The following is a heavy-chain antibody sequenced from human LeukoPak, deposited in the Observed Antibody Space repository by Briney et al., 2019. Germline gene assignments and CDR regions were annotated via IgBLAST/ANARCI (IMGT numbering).Heavy chain of an antibody. CDR2: ISSSGSTI. CDR1: GFTFSDYY. Sequence: NPGGSLRLSCAASGFTFSDYYMSWIRQAPGKGLEWVSYISSSGSTIYYADSVKGRFTISRDNAKNSLYLQMNSLRAEDTAVYYCASYCSSTSCYGFDYWGQGTLVTVSS. D-gene: IGHD2-2*01. V-gene: IGHV3-11*01. CDR3: ASYCSSTSCYGFDY. J-gene: IGHJ4*02.